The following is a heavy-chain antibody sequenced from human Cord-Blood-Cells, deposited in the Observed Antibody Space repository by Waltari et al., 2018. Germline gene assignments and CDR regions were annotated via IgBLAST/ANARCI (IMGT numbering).Heavy chain of an antibody. CDR2: IKPNSGGT. Sequence: QVPLGPCVDEVTKPGAPLEVSCMASGYTFTGYYMHVVPQPPGQGLEWMGWIKPNSGGTNYAQKFQGWVTMTRDTAISTAYMELSRLRSDDTAVYYCARGVVGSDAFDIWGQGTMVTVSS. CDR1: GYTFTGYY. J-gene: IGHJ3*02. CDR3: ARGVVGSDAFDI. V-gene: IGHV1-2*04. D-gene: IGHD2-2*01.